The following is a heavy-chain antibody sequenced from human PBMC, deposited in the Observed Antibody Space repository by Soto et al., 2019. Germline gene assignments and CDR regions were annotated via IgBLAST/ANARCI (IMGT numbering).Heavy chain of an antibody. V-gene: IGHV1-69*06. CDR3: ARDSFGSSSAYYYYYYGMDV. J-gene: IGHJ6*02. CDR2: IIPIFGTA. D-gene: IGHD6-6*01. Sequence: QVQLVQSGAEVKKPGSSVKVSCKASGGTFSSYAISWVRQAPGQGLEWMGGIIPIFGTANHAQKFQGRVTITADKSTSTAYMELSSLRSEDTAVYYCARDSFGSSSAYYYYYYGMDVWGQGTTVTVSS. CDR1: GGTFSSYA.